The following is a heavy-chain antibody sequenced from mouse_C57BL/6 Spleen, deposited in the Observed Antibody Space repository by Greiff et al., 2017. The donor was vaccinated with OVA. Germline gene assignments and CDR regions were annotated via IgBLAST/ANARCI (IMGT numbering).Heavy chain of an antibody. Sequence: QVQLQQSGAELARPGASVKMSCKASGYTFTSYTMHWVKQRPGQGLEWIGYINPSSGYTKYNQKFKDKATLTADKSSSTAYMQLSSLTSEDSAVYYCARGAITTVVAAWYFDVWGTGTTVTVSS. V-gene: IGHV1-4*01. CDR2: INPSSGYT. CDR1: GYTFTSYT. D-gene: IGHD1-1*01. CDR3: ARGAITTVVAAWYFDV. J-gene: IGHJ1*03.